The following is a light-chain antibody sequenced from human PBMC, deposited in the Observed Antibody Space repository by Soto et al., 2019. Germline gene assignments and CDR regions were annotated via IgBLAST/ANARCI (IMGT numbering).Light chain of an antibody. J-gene: IGLJ2*01. CDR3: SSYTSSSTLAV. CDR1: SSDVGGYNY. V-gene: IGLV2-14*01. CDR2: DVS. Sequence: QSALTQPASVSGSPGQSITISCTGTSSDVGGYNYVSWYQQHPGKAPKLMIYDVSNRPSGVSKRFSGSKSGTTASLTISGLQAEDEADYYCSSYTSSSTLAVFGGGTKLTVL.